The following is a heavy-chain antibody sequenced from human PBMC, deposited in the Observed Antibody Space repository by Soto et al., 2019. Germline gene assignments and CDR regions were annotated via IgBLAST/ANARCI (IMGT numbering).Heavy chain of an antibody. J-gene: IGHJ4*02. CDR3: ASRPSGMTYHAVFDF. CDR2: IKPDGSEK. Sequence: XGSLRLSCAASGVTFSGHWMTWVRQTPGKGLDWVASIKPDGSEKLYVDSVKGRFTISRDNAKNSLFLQMDSLRAEDTAVYYCASRPSGMTYHAVFDFWGQGTLVTVSS. D-gene: IGHD2-21*02. V-gene: IGHV3-7*03. CDR1: GVTFSGHW.